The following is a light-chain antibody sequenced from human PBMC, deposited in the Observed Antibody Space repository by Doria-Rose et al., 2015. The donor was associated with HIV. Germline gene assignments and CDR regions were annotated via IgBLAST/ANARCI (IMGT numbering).Light chain of an antibody. Sequence: PQRSGTATRLQIYAASTVQNWVPSRFSGSGSGTYFTHTISNLQPEDVATYYCQQSYSTPLSFGGGTKVDIK. J-gene: IGKJ4*01. CDR3: QQSYSTPLS. V-gene: IGKV1-39*01. CDR2: AAS.